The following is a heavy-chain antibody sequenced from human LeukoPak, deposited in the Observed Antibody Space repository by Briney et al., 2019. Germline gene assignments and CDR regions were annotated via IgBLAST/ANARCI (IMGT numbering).Heavy chain of an antibody. Sequence: PGGSLRLSCAVSGFTFTSYPMSWVRQAPGKGLEWVSGISNSKGISDYYADSVKGRFTISRDNSKNTLYLQMSNLRVEDTGVYYCARDPVVGYNIGMRYFDYWGQGTLVTVSS. V-gene: IGHV3-23*01. CDR3: ARDPVVGYNIGMRYFDY. D-gene: IGHD1-14*01. CDR1: GFTFTSYP. CDR2: ISNSKGISD. J-gene: IGHJ4*02.